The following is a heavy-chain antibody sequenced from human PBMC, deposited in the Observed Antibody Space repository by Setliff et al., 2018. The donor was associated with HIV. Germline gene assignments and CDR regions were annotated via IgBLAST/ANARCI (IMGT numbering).Heavy chain of an antibody. CDR2: IYYSGST. J-gene: IGHJ6*02. V-gene: IGHV4-39*02. CDR1: GGSISSSSYY. D-gene: IGHD5-12*01. Sequence: PSETLSLTCTVSGGSISSSSYYWGWIRQPPGKGLEWIGSIYYSGSTYYNPSLKSRVTISVDTSKNQFYLRLSSVTAADTAVYYCARDAAESGYDSAYYYYYGMDVWGQGTTVTVSS. CDR3: ARDAAESGYDSAYYYYYGMDV.